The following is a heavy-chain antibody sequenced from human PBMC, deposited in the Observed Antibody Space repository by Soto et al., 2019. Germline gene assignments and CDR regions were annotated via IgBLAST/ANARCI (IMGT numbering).Heavy chain of an antibody. V-gene: IGHV1-3*01. CDR3: ALAGYSSSWYVGAFDI. J-gene: IGHJ3*02. Sequence: ASVKVSCKASGYTFTSYAMHWVRQAPGQRLEWMGWINAGNGNTKYSQKFQGRVTITRDTSASTAYMELSSLRSEDTAVYYCALAGYSSSWYVGAFDIWGQGTMVTVSS. CDR2: INAGNGNT. D-gene: IGHD6-13*01. CDR1: GYTFTSYA.